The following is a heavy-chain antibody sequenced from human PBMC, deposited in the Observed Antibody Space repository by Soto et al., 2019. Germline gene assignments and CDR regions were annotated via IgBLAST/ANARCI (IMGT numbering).Heavy chain of an antibody. V-gene: IGHV1-69*12. CDR3: ARVLYCSGDNCYSWFDP. J-gene: IGHJ5*02. D-gene: IGHD2-15*01. Sequence: QVQLVQSGAEVKKPGSSVKVSCKASGGTFSNYAISWVRQAPGQGLEWMGGIIPFFGTTNYAQSFQGRVTFTADESTSTAYMELSSLRSEDTAVYYCARVLYCSGDNCYSWFDPWGQGTLVTVSS. CDR2: IIPFFGTT. CDR1: GGTFSNYA.